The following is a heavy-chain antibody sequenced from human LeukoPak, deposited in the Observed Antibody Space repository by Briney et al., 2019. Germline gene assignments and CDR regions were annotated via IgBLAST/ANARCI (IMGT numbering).Heavy chain of an antibody. CDR3: ARQNRGYDGDY. CDR1: GGSISSSSYY. D-gene: IGHD5-12*01. CDR2: IYYSGST. V-gene: IGHV4-39*01. Sequence: ASETLSLTCTVSGGSISSSSYYWGWIRQPPGKGLEWIGSIYYSGSTYYNPSLMSRVTISVDTSKNQFSLKLSSVTAADMAVYYCARQNRGYDGDYWGQGTLVTVSS. J-gene: IGHJ4*02.